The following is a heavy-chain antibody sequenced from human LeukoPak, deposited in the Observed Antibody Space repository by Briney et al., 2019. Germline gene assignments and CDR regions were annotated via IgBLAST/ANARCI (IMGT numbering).Heavy chain of an antibody. Sequence: ASVKVPCKASGYTFTSYYMHWVRQAPGQGLEWMGIINPSGGSTSYAQKFQGRVTMTRDTSTSTVYMELSSLRSEDTAVYYCAREGSYYDSSGYRGQSTRNWFDPWGQGTLVTVSS. D-gene: IGHD3-22*01. V-gene: IGHV1-46*01. CDR1: GYTFTSYY. J-gene: IGHJ5*02. CDR2: INPSGGST. CDR3: AREGSYYDSSGYRGQSTRNWFDP.